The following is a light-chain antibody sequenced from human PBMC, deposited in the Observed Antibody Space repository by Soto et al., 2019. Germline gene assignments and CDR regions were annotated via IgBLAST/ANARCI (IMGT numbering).Light chain of an antibody. CDR1: QGINTW. CDR2: SAS. J-gene: IGKJ1*01. CDR3: QQANSFPWT. Sequence: DIQMTQSPSLVSASVRDRVAITCRASQGINTWLVWYQQKPGKAPQLLIYSASSLQSGVPSRFSGSGSGTDFTLTISSLQPEDFATYYCQQANSFPWTFGQGTKVEVK. V-gene: IGKV1-12*02.